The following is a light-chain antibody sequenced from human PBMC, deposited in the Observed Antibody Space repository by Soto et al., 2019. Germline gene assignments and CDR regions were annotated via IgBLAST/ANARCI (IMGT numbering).Light chain of an antibody. CDR2: GAS. J-gene: IGKJ1*01. Sequence: EIVMSQSPATLYVSLGERATLSCRASQTVGSNLAWYQHRPGQAPRLLIYGASTRATGIPARFSGGGSGTEFTLTISSLQSADFAVYYCQQYDNWPPWTLGQGTKVDSK. CDR1: QTVGSN. V-gene: IGKV3-15*01. CDR3: QQYDNWPPWT.